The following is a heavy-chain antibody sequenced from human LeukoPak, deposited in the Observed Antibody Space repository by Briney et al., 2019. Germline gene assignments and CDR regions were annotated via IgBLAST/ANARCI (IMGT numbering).Heavy chain of an antibody. CDR1: GGSISSGDYY. CDR2: IYYSGST. D-gene: IGHD3-10*01. V-gene: IGHV4-30-4*01. J-gene: IGHJ5*02. CDR3: ARVPAPALWFGELSLGEPNWFDP. Sequence: SQTLSLTCTVSGGSISSGDYYWSWIRQPPGKGLEWIGYIYYSGSTYYNPSLKSRVTISVDTSKNQFSLKLSSVTAADTAVYYCARVPAPALWFGELSLGEPNWFDPWGQGTLVTVSS.